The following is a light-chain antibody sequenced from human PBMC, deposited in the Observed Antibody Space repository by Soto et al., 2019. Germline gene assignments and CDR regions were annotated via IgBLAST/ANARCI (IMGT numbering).Light chain of an antibody. CDR3: QQYKDYAYT. J-gene: IGKJ2*01. CDR2: DVS. V-gene: IGKV1-5*01. CDR1: QSISRW. Sequence: NEMTQAASTMSAALGGRVTITCRASQSISRWLAWYQQKPGKAPKLLISDVSTLERGVPSRFSGSGSAIEFTITICGLQLDDLETYCCQQYKDYAYTLGQGTKVDIK.